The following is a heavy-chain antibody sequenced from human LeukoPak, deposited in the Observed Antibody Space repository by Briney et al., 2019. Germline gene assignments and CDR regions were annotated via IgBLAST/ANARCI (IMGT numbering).Heavy chain of an antibody. Sequence: ASVKVSCKASGGTFSSYAISWVRQAPGQGLEWMGGIIPIFGTADYAQKFQGRVTITADESTSTAYMELNSLRSEDTAVYYCARDPSMIRGENTPYFDYWSQGTLVTVSS. D-gene: IGHD3-10*01. CDR3: ARDPSMIRGENTPYFDY. J-gene: IGHJ4*02. V-gene: IGHV1-69*13. CDR1: GGTFSSYA. CDR2: IIPIFGTA.